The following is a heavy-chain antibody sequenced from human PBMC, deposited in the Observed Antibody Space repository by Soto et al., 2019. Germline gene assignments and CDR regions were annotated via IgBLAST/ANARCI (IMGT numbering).Heavy chain of an antibody. D-gene: IGHD2-15*01. CDR2: IYYSGST. V-gene: IGHV4-31*03. CDR3: ARFVVAATRGGFDP. Sequence: SETLSLTCTVSGGSISSGGYYWSWIRQHPGKGLEWIGYIYYSGSTYYNPSLKSRVTISVDTSKNQFSLKLSSVTAADTAVYYCARFVVAATRGGFDPWGQGTLVTVSS. CDR1: GGSISSGGYY. J-gene: IGHJ5*02.